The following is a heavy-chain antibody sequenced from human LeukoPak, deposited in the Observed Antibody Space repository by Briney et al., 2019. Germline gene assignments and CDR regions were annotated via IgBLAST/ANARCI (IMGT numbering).Heavy chain of an antibody. J-gene: IGHJ4*02. CDR3: ARETVLTGYEAYSFDY. V-gene: IGHV1-46*03. CDR2: INPSGGST. CDR1: GYTFTSYY. Sequence: GASVKVSCKASGYTFTSYYMHWVRQAPGQGLEWMGIINPSGGSTSHAQKFQGRVTMTRDTSTSTVYMELSSLRSEDTAVYYCARETVLTGYEAYSFDYWGQGTLVTVSS. D-gene: IGHD3-9*01.